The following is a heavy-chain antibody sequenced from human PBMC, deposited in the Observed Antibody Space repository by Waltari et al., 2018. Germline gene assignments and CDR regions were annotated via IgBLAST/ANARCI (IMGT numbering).Heavy chain of an antibody. CDR1: GGSFSGYY. CDR3: ARGRGYCSGGSCPITTYWFDP. J-gene: IGHJ5*02. Sequence: QVQLQQWGAGLLKPSETLSLTCAVYGGSFSGYYWSWIRQPPGKGLEWIGEINHSGSTNYNPSLKSRVTISVDTSKNQFSLKLSSVTAADTAVYYCARGRGYCSGGSCPITTYWFDPWGQGTLVTVSS. CDR2: INHSGST. D-gene: IGHD2-15*01. V-gene: IGHV4-34*01.